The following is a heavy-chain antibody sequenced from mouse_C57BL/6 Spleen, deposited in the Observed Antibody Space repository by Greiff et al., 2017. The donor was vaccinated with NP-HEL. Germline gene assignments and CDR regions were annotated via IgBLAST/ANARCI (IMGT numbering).Heavy chain of an antibody. CDR2: IYPGSGNT. CDR1: GYSFTSYY. V-gene: IGHV1-66*01. D-gene: IGHD2-3*01. Sequence: VQLQQSGPELVKPGASVKISCKASGYSFTSYYIHWVKQRPGQGLEWIGWIYPGSGNTKYNEKFKGKATLTADTSSSTAYMQLSSLTSEDSAVYYCAREDDGYFTYWGQGTLVTVSA. J-gene: IGHJ3*01. CDR3: AREDDGYFTY.